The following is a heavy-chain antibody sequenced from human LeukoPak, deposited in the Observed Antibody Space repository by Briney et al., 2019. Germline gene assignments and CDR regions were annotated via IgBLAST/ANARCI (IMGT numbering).Heavy chain of an antibody. CDR1: GGSISSYY. J-gene: IGHJ5*02. CDR3: ARSSGTMVRDL. CDR2: IYYSGST. D-gene: IGHD3-10*01. Sequence: SETLSLTCTVSGGSISSYYWSWIRQPPGKGLEWLGYIYYSGSTNYNPSLKSRVTISVDTSKNQFSLKLSSVTAADTAVYYCARSSGTMVRDLWGQGTLVTVSS. V-gene: IGHV4-59*01.